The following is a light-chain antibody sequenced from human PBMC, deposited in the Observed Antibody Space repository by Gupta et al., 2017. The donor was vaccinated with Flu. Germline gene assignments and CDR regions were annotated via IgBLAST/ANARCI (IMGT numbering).Light chain of an antibody. CDR2: NGS. Sequence: QPPSSLSAYVGDRVTITCRASRDISVYVAWYRQRPGKAPELLIYNGSFLRSGVPSRFRGGGSGTLFTLTITSLQPEDIAIYYCQNYNIDPLTFGPGTEVKLK. J-gene: IGKJ3*01. CDR1: RDISVY. V-gene: IGKV1-27*01. CDR3: QNYNIDPLT.